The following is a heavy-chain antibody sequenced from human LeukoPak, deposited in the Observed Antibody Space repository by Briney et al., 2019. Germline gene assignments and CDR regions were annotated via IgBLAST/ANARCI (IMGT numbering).Heavy chain of an antibody. V-gene: IGHV4-34*01. D-gene: IGHD4-23*01. CDR1: GGSFSGYY. Sequence: SETLCLTCAVYGGSFSGYYWSWIRQPPGKGLEWIGEINHSGSTNYSPSLKSRVTISVDTSKNQFSLKLSSVTAADTAVYYCARGTTAVVNFDYWGQGTLVTVSS. J-gene: IGHJ4*02. CDR3: ARGTTAVVNFDY. CDR2: INHSGST.